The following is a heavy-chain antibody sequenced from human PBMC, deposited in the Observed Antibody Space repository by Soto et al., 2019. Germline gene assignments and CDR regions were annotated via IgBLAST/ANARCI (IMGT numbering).Heavy chain of an antibody. J-gene: IGHJ4*02. Sequence: GGSLRLSCAASGFSLSNYAMSWVRQAPGKGLEWVSAIRGGAGSTSYADSVRGRFTISRDRSKNTLYLQMNSLRAEDTAIYYCAKEGITMVVVVGFDYWGQGTQVTVSS. CDR1: GFSLSNYA. V-gene: IGHV3-23*01. CDR2: IRGGAGST. D-gene: IGHD3-22*01. CDR3: AKEGITMVVVVGFDY.